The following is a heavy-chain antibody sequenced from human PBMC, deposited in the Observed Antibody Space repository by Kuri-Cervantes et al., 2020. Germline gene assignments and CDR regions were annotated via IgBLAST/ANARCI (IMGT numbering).Heavy chain of an antibody. Sequence: YYWGWVRQAPGKGLEWVSYISSSGSTIYYADSVKGRFTISRDNAKNSLYLQVNSLRAGDTAVYYCARSLLSRGNVWGKGTTVTVSS. CDR3: ARSLLSRGNV. CDR2: ISSSGSTI. J-gene: IGHJ6*04. V-gene: IGHV3-11*01. CDR1: YY.